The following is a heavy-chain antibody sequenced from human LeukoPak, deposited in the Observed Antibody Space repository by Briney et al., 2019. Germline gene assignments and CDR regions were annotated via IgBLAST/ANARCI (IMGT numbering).Heavy chain of an antibody. Sequence: GESLKISCKGSGYSFTSYWIGWVRQMPGKGLEWMGIIYPGDSDTRYSPSFQGQVTISADKSISTAYLQWSSLKASDTAMYYCARRHCDFWSGYLNYFDYWGQGTLVTVSS. CDR3: ARRHCDFWSGYLNYFDY. D-gene: IGHD3-3*01. V-gene: IGHV5-51*01. J-gene: IGHJ4*02. CDR2: IYPGDSDT. CDR1: GYSFTSYW.